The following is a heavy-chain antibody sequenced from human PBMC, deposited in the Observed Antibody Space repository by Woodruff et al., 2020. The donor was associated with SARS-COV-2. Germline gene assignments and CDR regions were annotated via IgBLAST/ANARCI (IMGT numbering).Heavy chain of an antibody. D-gene: IGHD3-22*01. J-gene: IGHJ5*02. Sequence: CGWIRQPPGKGLEWIGSIYYSGSTYYNPSLKSRVTISVDTSKNQFSLKLSSVTAADTAVYYCARPNDYYDSSGYFGWFDP. V-gene: IGHV4-39*01. CDR3: ARPNDYYDSSGYFGWFDP. CDR2: IYYSGST.